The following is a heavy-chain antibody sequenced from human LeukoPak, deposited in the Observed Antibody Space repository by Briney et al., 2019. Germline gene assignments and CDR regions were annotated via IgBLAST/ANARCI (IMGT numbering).Heavy chain of an antibody. CDR2: ISGSGGST. CDR1: GFTFSSYA. J-gene: IGHJ4*02. D-gene: IGHD3-10*01. Sequence: GGSLRLSCAASGFTFSSYAMSWVRQAPGKGLERVSAISGSGGSTYYADSVKGRFNIPRDNSKNTLYLQMNSLRAEDTAVYYCAKEKRQLLWFGELFVWGQGTLVTVSS. CDR3: AKEKRQLLWFGELFV. V-gene: IGHV3-23*01.